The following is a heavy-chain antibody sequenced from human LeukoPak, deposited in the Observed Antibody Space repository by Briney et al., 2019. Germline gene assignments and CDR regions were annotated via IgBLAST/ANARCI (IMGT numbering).Heavy chain of an antibody. J-gene: IGHJ4*02. CDR2: ISYDGSNK. V-gene: IGHV3-30*18. CDR1: GFTLSNYG. CDR3: AKDYYFDY. Sequence: PGRSLRLSCAASGFTLSNYGMHWVRRAPGKGLEWVAVISYDGSNKYYADSVKGRFTISRDNSRNTLYLQMNSLRAEDTAVYYCAKDYYFDYWGQGTLVTVSS.